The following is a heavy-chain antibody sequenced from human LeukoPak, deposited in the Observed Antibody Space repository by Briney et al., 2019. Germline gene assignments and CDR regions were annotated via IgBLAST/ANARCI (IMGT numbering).Heavy chain of an antibody. CDR3: AKAFYGDYGIVDY. CDR1: GYTFTGYY. D-gene: IGHD4-17*01. CDR2: INPNSGGT. V-gene: IGHV1-2*02. J-gene: IGHJ4*02. Sequence: ASVKVSCKASGYTFTGYYMHWVRQAPGQGLEWMGWINPNSGGTNHAQKFQGRVTMTRDTSISTAYMELSRLRSDDTAVYYCAKAFYGDYGIVDYWGQGTLVTVSS.